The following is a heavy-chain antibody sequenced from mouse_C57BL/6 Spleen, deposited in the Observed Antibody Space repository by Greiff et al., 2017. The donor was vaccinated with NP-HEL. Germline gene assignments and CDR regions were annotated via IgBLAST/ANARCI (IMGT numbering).Heavy chain of an antibody. CDR1: GYTFTSYW. V-gene: IGHV1-7*01. CDR3: ARYYDCYYYFDY. Sequence: QVQLKQSGAELAKPGASVKLSCKASGYTFTSYWMHWVKQRPGQGLEWIGDINPSSGYTKYNQKFKDKATLTADKSSSTAYMQLSSLTYEDSAVYYCARYYDCYYYFDYWGQGTTLTVSS. CDR2: INPSSGYT. D-gene: IGHD2-3*01. J-gene: IGHJ2*01.